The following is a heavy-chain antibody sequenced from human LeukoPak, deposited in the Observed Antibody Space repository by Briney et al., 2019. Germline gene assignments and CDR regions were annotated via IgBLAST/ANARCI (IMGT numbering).Heavy chain of an antibody. V-gene: IGHV3-49*04. CDR2: IRSKIYGGTT. CDR3: ARDHPKPPDAVGATSVDV. D-gene: IGHD1-26*01. J-gene: IGHJ6*04. Sequence: GRSLRLSCTASGFTFGDYTMNWVRQAPGKGLEWVGFIRSKIYGGTTEYAASVQGRFTISRDDSKSIAYLQMNGLNTEDTAVYYCARDHPKPPDAVGATSVDVWGKGTTVTVSS. CDR1: GFTFGDYT.